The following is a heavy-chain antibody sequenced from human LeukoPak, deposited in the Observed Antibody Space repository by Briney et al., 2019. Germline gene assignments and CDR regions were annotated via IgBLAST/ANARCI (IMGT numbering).Heavy chain of an antibody. CDR3: ARAYSSSSGRDAFDS. J-gene: IGHJ3*02. Sequence: PGGSLRLSCAASGFTFNSYNTNWVRQAPGKGLEWVSYISSSSSTIYYADSVKGRFTISRDSAETSLFLQMNSLRDEDTAVYYCARAYSSSSGRDAFDSWGLGTLVTVSS. D-gene: IGHD6-6*01. CDR2: ISSSSSTI. V-gene: IGHV3-48*02. CDR1: GFTFNSYN.